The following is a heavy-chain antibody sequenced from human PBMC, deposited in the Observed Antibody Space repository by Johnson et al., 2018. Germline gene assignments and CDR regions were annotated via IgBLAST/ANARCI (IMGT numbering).Heavy chain of an antibody. D-gene: IGHD3-9*01. CDR1: GGSISSGSYS. CDR3: ARNSRSFDRSSPVHYYMDV. J-gene: IGHJ6*03. V-gene: IGHV4-61*02. Sequence: QVQLQESGPGVVKPSQTLSLTCTVSGGSISSGSYSWNWIRQPAGKGLEWVGRVYSRGSTDYNPCLKSRVIISVDTSKNQFSLKLSSVTAADTAMYYCARNSRSFDRSSPVHYYMDVWGKGTTVPVSS. CDR2: VYSRGST.